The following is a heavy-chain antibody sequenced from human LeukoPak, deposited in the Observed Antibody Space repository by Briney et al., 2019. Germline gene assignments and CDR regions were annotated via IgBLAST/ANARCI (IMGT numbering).Heavy chain of an antibody. CDR1: GGSFSGYY. J-gene: IGHJ6*02. D-gene: IGHD6-19*01. CDR3: ARASGSSGWPYCYGMDV. V-gene: IGHV4-34*01. CDR2: INHSGST. Sequence: SETLSLTCAVYGGSFSGYYWSWIRQPPGKGLEWIGEINHSGSTYYNPSLKSRVTISADTSKNQFSLKLSSVTAADTAVYYCARASGSSGWPYCYGMDVWGQGTTVTVSS.